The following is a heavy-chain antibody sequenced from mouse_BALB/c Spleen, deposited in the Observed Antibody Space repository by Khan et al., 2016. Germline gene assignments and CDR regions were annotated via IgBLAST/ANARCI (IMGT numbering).Heavy chain of an antibody. D-gene: IGHD1-1*01. CDR1: GYSITSDYA. CDR2: ISYSGST. V-gene: IGHV3-2*02. J-gene: IGHJ3*01. Sequence: EVQLQESGPGLVKPSQSLSLTCTVTGYSITSDYAWNWIRQFPGNKLEWMGYISYSGSTSYNQSLKSRIAITRDTSKNPFFLQLNSVNTEDTATSYCARGDYGSSSWFDYWGQGTLVTVSA. CDR3: ARGDYGSSSWFDY.